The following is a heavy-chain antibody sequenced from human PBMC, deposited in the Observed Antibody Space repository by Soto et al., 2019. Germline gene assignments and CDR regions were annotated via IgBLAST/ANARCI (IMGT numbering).Heavy chain of an antibody. CDR3: AKAPAYCSGGSCYPNAFDY. Sequence: EVQLLESGGGLVQPGGSLRLSCAASGFTFSSYAMSWVRQAPGKGLEWVSAISGSGGSTYYADSVKGRFTISRDNSKNTLYLQMNSLRAEDTAVYYCAKAPAYCSGGSCYPNAFDYWGLGTLVTVSS. CDR1: GFTFSSYA. D-gene: IGHD2-15*01. V-gene: IGHV3-23*01. J-gene: IGHJ4*02. CDR2: ISGSGGST.